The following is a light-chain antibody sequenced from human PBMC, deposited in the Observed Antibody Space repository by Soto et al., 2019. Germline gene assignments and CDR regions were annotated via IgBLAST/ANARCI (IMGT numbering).Light chain of an antibody. CDR1: QGITNY. J-gene: IGKJ1*01. V-gene: IGKV1-9*01. CDR2: TAS. CDR3: QQFHTYPWT. Sequence: DVQLTQSPSFLSASVGDRVTITCRASQGITNYLAWYQQKPGKAPKPLIYTASTLQSGVPSRFSGSGAGAEFTLTITGLQPEDFETYFCQQFHTYPWTFGQGTKVDIK.